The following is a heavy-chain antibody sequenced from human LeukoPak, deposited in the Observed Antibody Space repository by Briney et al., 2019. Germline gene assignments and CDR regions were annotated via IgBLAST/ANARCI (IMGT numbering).Heavy chain of an antibody. J-gene: IGHJ4*02. CDR1: GYTFTSYG. V-gene: IGHV1-18*01. CDR2: ISAYNGNT. D-gene: IGHD2-2*01. CDR3: ARSRGYCSSTSCYLDY. Sequence: ASVKVSCKASGYTFTSYGISWVRQAPGQGLEWMGWISAYNGNTNYAQKLQGRVTMTTDTSTSTAYMELRSLRSDDTAVYYCARSRGYCSSTSCYLDYWGQGTLVTVSS.